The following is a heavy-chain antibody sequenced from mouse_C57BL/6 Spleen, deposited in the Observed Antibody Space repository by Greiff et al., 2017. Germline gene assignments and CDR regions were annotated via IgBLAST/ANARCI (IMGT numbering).Heavy chain of an antibody. Sequence: QVQLKESGAELMKPGASVKLSCKATGYTFTGYWIEWVQQRPGHGLEWIGEILPGSGSTTYNEKFKGKATFTAATSSNSAYLQLSSLTTEDSAFYYCASRRPGCCYWGQGTTLTVSS. CDR1: GYTFTGYW. CDR2: ILPGSGST. V-gene: IGHV1-9*01. D-gene: IGHD3-3*01. J-gene: IGHJ2*01. CDR3: ASRRPGCCY.